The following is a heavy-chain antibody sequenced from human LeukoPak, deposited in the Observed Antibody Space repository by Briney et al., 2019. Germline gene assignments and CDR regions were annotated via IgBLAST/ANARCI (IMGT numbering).Heavy chain of an antibody. J-gene: IGHJ3*02. CDR2: IYYSGST. CDR3: ARSGQQPDAFDI. Sequence: PSETLSLTCTVSGGSISSSSYYWGWIRQPPGKGLEWIGSIYYSGSTYYNPSLKSRVTISVDTSKNQFSLKLSSVTAADTAVYYCARSGQQPDAFDIWGQGTMVTVSS. D-gene: IGHD6-13*01. V-gene: IGHV4-39*07. CDR1: GGSISSSSYY.